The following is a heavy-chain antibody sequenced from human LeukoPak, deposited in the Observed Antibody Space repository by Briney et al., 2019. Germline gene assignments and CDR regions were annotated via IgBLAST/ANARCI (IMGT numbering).Heavy chain of an antibody. V-gene: IGHV3-48*02. CDR2: ISSSSSTI. CDR3: ARDHRGWSVDY. D-gene: IGHD6-19*01. J-gene: IGHJ4*02. Sequence: GGSLRLSCAASGFTFSSYSMNWVRQAPGKGLEWVSYISSSSSTIYYADSVKGRFTISRDNAKNSLYLQMNSLRDADTAVYYCARDHRGWSVDYWGQGTLVTVSS. CDR1: GFTFSSYS.